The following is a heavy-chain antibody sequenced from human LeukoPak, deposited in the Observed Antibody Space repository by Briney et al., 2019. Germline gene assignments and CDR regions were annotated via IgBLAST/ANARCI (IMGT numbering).Heavy chain of an antibody. J-gene: IGHJ4*02. Sequence: PGGSLRLSCAASGFTFNNYAIHWVRQAPGKGLEWVAIISFDGGNKYYADSVKGRFTISRDNSKNTLYLQMNSLRAEDTAVYYCASLRSGSGTFYNDYWGQGTLVTVSS. D-gene: IGHD3-10*01. CDR3: ASLRSGSGTFYNDY. V-gene: IGHV3-30-3*01. CDR2: ISFDGGNK. CDR1: GFTFNNYA.